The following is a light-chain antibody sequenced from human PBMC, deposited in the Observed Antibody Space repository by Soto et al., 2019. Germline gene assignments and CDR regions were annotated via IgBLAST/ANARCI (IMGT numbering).Light chain of an antibody. J-gene: IGLJ1*01. Sequence: QSALTQPASVSGSPGQSITISCTGTSSDVSAYNYVSWYQQHLGKAPKLMIYEVSNRPSGVSNRFSGSKSGNTASLTISGLQTEDEADYYCCSYTTSHLYVFGTGTKVTVL. CDR2: EVS. CDR1: SSDVSAYNY. CDR3: CSYTTSHLYV. V-gene: IGLV2-14*01.